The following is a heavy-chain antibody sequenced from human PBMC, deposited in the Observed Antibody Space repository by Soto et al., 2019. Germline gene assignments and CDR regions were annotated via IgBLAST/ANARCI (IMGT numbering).Heavy chain of an antibody. D-gene: IGHD3-3*01. Sequence: QLQLQESGPGLVKPSETLSLTCTVSGGSISSSSYYWGWIRQPPGKGLEWIGSIYYSGSTYYNPSLKSRVTISVDTSKNQFSLKLSSVTAADTAVYYCARPGQINYDFWSGYSPDAFDIWGQGTMVTVSS. J-gene: IGHJ3*02. CDR3: ARPGQINYDFWSGYSPDAFDI. V-gene: IGHV4-39*01. CDR1: GGSISSSSYY. CDR2: IYYSGST.